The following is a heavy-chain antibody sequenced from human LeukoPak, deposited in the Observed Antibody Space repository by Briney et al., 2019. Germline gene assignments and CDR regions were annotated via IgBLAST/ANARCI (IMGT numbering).Heavy chain of an antibody. CDR1: GFTFSNYV. V-gene: IGHV3-30*02. CDR2: IRYDGNHK. Sequence: PGGSLRLSCAASGFTFSNYVMHWVRQAPGKGREGVAFIRYDGNHKDYGDSVKGRFTISRDNSKNTLYLQMNSLRPEDTVVYYCAKVTVPQVVINAGGFDYWGQGTLVTVSS. CDR3: AKVTVPQVVINAGGFDY. D-gene: IGHD3-22*01. J-gene: IGHJ4*02.